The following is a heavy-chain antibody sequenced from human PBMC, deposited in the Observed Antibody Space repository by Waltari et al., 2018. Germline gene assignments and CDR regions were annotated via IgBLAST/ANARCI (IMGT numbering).Heavy chain of an antibody. V-gene: IGHV1-2*06. D-gene: IGHD6-13*01. J-gene: IGHJ6*02. CDR3: ATPRGGAEAGTHYYYGMDV. CDR2: INPNSGGT. CDR1: GYTFTGYY. Sequence: QVHLVQSGAEVKKPVASVKVSCKASGYTFTGYYMHWVRQAPGQGLEWMGRINPNSGGTNYAQKFQGRVTITMDTSIRTAYMELRRLRSDDTAVYYCATPRGGAEAGTHYYYGMDVWGQGTTVTVSS.